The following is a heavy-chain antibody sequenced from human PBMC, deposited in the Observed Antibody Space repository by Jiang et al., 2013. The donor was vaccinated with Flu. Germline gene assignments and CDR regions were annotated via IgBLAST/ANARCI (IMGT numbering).Heavy chain of an antibody. V-gene: IGHV4-59*01. CDR2: IYYSGST. CDR3: ARAPMVRGVIPDYYYYYGMDV. J-gene: IGHJ6*02. Sequence: LVKPSETLSLTCTVSGGSISSYYWSWIRQPPGKGLEWIGYIYYSGSTNYNPSLKSRVTISVDTSKNQFSLKLSSVTAADTAVYYCARAPMVRGVIPDYYYYYGMDVWGQGTTVTVSS. D-gene: IGHD3-10*01. CDR1: GGSISSYY.